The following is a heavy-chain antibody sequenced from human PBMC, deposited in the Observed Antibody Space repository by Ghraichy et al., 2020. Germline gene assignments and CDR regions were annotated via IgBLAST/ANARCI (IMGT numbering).Heavy chain of an antibody. J-gene: IGHJ4*02. D-gene: IGHD2/OR15-2a*01. V-gene: IGHV3-7*01. CDR3: ATSQHSTAWN. Sequence: GGSLRLSCAASGVTSSNYWMSWVRKAPGKGLEWVAHINPAGTDKYYVDSVKGRFTISRDNAKNSLYLQLNSLRPGDTAVYFCATSQHSTAWNWGQGTLVTVSS. CDR2: INPAGTDK. CDR1: GVTSSNYW.